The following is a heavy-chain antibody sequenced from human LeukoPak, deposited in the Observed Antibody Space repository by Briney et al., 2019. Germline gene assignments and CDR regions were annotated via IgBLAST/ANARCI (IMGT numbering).Heavy chain of an antibody. D-gene: IGHD3-10*01. V-gene: IGHV3-49*04. CDR2: IRHKAYGGTT. CDR1: GFTFGDYA. Sequence: GGSLRLSCTTSGFTFGDYAMSWVRQAPGKGLEWVGYIRHKAYGGTTEYAASVKGRFTISRDDSKSIAYLQMNSLKTEDTAVYYCTTYSGYGSGSMGVWGKGTTVTVSS. J-gene: IGHJ6*03. CDR3: TTYSGYGSGSMGV.